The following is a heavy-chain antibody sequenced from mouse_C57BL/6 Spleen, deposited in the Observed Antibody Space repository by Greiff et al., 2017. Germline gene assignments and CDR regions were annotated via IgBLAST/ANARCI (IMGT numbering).Heavy chain of an antibody. CDR1: GFTFSSYA. V-gene: IGHV5-4*01. CDR3: ARDDYGSSYGYAMDY. CDR2: ISDGGSYT. D-gene: IGHD1-1*01. Sequence: EVQRVESGGGLVKPGGSLKLSCAASGFTFSSYAMSWVRQTPEKRLEWVATISDGGSYTYYPDNVKGRFTISRDNAKNNRYLQMSHLKSEDTAMYYCARDDYGSSYGYAMDYWGQGTSVTVSS. J-gene: IGHJ4*01.